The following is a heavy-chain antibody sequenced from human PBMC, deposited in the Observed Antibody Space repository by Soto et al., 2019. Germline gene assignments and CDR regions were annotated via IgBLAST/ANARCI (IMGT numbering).Heavy chain of an antibody. Sequence: PGGSLRLSCAASGFSFSDHYMDWVRQAPGKGLEWVGRTRNKTNSYTTEYTASVKGRYTISGDDSKNKLNLQMNSLKTEDTAMYYCARECFTVTTLVSFYYGMDVWGQGTTVTVSS. D-gene: IGHD4-17*01. J-gene: IGHJ6*02. CDR3: ARECFTVTTLVSFYYGMDV. CDR2: TRNKTNSYTT. V-gene: IGHV3-72*01. CDR1: GFSFSDHY.